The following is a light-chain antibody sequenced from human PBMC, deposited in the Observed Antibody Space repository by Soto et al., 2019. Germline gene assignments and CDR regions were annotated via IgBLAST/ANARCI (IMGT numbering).Light chain of an antibody. CDR2: GNR. J-gene: IGLJ3*02. CDR1: NSNLGAGYD. V-gene: IGLV1-40*01. CDR3: QAYDYSLTAFV. Sequence: QSVLTQPPSVSGAPGQRVTISCTGNNSNLGAGYDVHWYQQLPGAAPKLVVFGNRNRPSGVPERFSGSKSGTSASLAITGLQAGDEADYYCQAYDYSLTAFVFGGGTKVTVL.